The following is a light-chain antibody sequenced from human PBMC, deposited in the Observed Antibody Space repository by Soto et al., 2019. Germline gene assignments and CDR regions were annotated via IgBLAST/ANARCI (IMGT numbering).Light chain of an antibody. V-gene: IGKV1-6*01. Sequence: AIQMTQSPASLSSSVGDRVTLTCRSSQGIRKDLGWYKVKPGKAPKLLIFAESTLQSGVGSRFRGGGSGTDFTLTISSLQPEDFETYYCQQVNVYPSTFGGGTKVDI. CDR1: QGIRKD. CDR2: AES. J-gene: IGKJ4*01. CDR3: QQVNVYPST.